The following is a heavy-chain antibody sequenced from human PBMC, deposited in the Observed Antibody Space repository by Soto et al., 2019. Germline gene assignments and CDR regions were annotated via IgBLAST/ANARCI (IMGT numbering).Heavy chain of an antibody. Sequence: PSETLSLTCTVSGGSISSGGYYWSWIRQHPGKGLEWIGYIYYSGSTNYNPSLKSRVTISVDTSKNQFSLKLSSVTAADTAVYYCARAAGGYYSGYFDYWGQGALVTVSS. CDR2: IYYSGST. CDR1: GGSISSGGYY. D-gene: IGHD3-22*01. J-gene: IGHJ4*02. CDR3: ARAAGGYYSGYFDY. V-gene: IGHV4-61*08.